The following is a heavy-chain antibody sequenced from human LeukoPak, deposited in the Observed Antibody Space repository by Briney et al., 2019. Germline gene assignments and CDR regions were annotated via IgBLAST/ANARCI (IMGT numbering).Heavy chain of an antibody. V-gene: IGHV3-30*18. CDR1: GFTFSSYG. CDR2: ISNDGSDK. CDR3: AKGYSTGWYGGVDY. J-gene: IGHJ4*02. D-gene: IGHD6-19*01. Sequence: PGRSLRPSCAASGFTFSSYGMYWVRQAPGKGLEWVVVISNDGSDKYYADSVEGRFTISRDNSKNTLYLQMNSLRAEDTAVYYCAKGYSTGWYGGVDYWGQGTLVTVSS.